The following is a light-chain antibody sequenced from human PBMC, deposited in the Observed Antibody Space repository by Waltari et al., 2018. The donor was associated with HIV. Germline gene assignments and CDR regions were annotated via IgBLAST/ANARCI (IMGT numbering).Light chain of an antibody. CDR2: EDT. CDR3: QAWDSNTAV. CDR1: NLGGKK. J-gene: IGLJ2*01. V-gene: IGLV3-1*01. Sequence: SYAVTQPPPVSVSPGQTATITCSGENLGGKKSYWYQQGPGQSPVLVIYEDTKRPSGIPERFFGSKSGNAATLTISGTQAVDEADYYCQAWDSNTAVFGGGTKLTVL.